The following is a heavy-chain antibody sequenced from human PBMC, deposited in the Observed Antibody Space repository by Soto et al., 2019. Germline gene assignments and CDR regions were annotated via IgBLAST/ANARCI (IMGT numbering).Heavy chain of an antibody. CDR1: GGSFSGYY. Sequence: PSETLSLTCAVYGGSFSGYYWSWIRQPPGKGLEWIGEINHSGSTNYNPSLKSRVTISVDTSKNQFSLKLSSVTAADTAVYYCASLPMEAGYFWGYGGHRDVHSFPATRATDL. CDR2: INHSGST. V-gene: IGHV4-34*01. D-gene: IGHD5-12*01. J-gene: IGHJ2*01. CDR3: ASLPMEAGYFWGYGGHRDVHSFPATRATDL.